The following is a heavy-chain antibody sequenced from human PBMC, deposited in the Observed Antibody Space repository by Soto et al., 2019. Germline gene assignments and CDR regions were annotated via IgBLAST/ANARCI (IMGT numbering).Heavy chain of an antibody. V-gene: IGHV2-26*01. CDR3: ARIREWYYYDSSGYYYAYGYFDY. J-gene: IGHJ4*02. CDR1: DGSISNYYW. D-gene: IGHD3-22*01. Sequence: ETLSLTCTVSDGSISNYYWSWIRQPPGKALEWLAHIFSNDEKSYSTSLKSRLTISKDTSKSQVVLTMTNMDPVDTATYYCARIREWYYYDSSGYYYAYGYFDYWGQGTLVTVSS. CDR2: IFSNDEK.